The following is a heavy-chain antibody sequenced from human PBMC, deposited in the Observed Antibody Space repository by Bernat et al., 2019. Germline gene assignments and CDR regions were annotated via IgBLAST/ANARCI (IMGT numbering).Heavy chain of an antibody. V-gene: IGHV4-31*11. J-gene: IGHJ3*02. Sequence: QLQLQESGSGLVKPSQTLSLTCAVSGGSISSGGYYWSWIRQHPGKGLEWIGYIYYSGSTYYNPSLKSRVTISVDTSKNQFSLKLSSVTAADTAVYYCARGDYGDDDAFDIWGQGTMVTVSS. CDR2: IYYSGST. CDR1: GGSISSGGYY. CDR3: ARGDYGDDDAFDI. D-gene: IGHD4-17*01.